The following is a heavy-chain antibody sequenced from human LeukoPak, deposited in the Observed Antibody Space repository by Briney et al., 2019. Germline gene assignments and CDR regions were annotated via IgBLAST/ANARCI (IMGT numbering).Heavy chain of an antibody. D-gene: IGHD1-26*01. CDR2: INHSGST. CDR3: ARGPKRVGADY. J-gene: IGHJ4*02. CDR1: GGSFSGYY. Sequence: PSETLSLTCAVYGGSFSGYYWSWIRQPPGEGLEWIGEINHSGSTNYNPSLKSRVTISVDTSKNQFSLKLSSVTAADTAVYYCARGPKRVGADYWGQGTLVTVSS. V-gene: IGHV4-34*01.